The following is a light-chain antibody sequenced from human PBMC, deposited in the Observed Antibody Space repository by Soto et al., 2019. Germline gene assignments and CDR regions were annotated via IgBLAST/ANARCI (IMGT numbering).Light chain of an antibody. Sequence: EIVMTQSPATLSVSPGERATLSCRASQSVSSNLAWYLQKPGQAPRLLIYGASTRATGIPARFSGSGSGTEFTLTISSLHSEDFSVYFCHQYNNGWTFGQGTKVDIK. J-gene: IGKJ1*01. CDR3: HQYNNGWT. V-gene: IGKV3-15*01. CDR1: QSVSSN. CDR2: GAS.